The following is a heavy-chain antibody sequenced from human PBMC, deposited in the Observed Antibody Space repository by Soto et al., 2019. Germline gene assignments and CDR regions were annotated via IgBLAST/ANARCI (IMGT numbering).Heavy chain of an antibody. J-gene: IGHJ5*02. Sequence: PSETLSLTCAVSGGSISSSNWWSWVRQPPGKGLEWIGEIYHSGSTNYNPSLKSRVTISVDKSKNQFSLKLSSVTAADTAVYYCCGSGSYYNVFWARWFDPWGQGTLVTVSS. CDR3: CGSGSYYNVFWARWFDP. D-gene: IGHD3-10*01. CDR2: IYHSGST. V-gene: IGHV4-4*02. CDR1: GGSISSSNW.